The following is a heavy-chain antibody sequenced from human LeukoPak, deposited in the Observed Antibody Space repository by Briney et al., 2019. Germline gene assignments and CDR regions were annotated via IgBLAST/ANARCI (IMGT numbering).Heavy chain of an antibody. CDR3: ASGDGYKMYYFDY. CDR1: GGSISSSSYY. J-gene: IGHJ4*02. CDR2: IYYSGST. Sequence: SETLSLTCTVSGGSISSSSYYWGWIRQPPGKGLEWIGSIYYSGSTYYNPSLKSRVTISVDTSKNQFSLKLSSVTAADTAVYYCASGDGYKMYYFDYWGQGTLVTVSS. V-gene: IGHV4-39*01. D-gene: IGHD5-24*01.